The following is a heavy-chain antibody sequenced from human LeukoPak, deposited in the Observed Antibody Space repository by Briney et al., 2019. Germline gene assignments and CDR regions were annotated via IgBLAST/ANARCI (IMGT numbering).Heavy chain of an antibody. V-gene: IGHV4-31*03. CDR2: VYYSGST. Sequence: SETLSLTCTVSGGSISSGGYYWSWIRQHPGKGLEWIGYVYYSGSTYYNPSLKSRVTISIDTSKNQLSLNLSSVTAADTAVYYCARDVNGYNDFDYWGQGTLVTVSS. D-gene: IGHD5-24*01. CDR3: ARDVNGYNDFDY. CDR1: GGSISSGGYY. J-gene: IGHJ4*02.